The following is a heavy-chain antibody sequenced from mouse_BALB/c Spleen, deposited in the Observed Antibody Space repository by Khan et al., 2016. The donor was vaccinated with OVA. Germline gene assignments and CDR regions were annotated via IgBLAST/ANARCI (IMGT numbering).Heavy chain of an antibody. CDR3: ARDRISY. CDR2: INPTSGYT. J-gene: IGHJ2*01. Sequence: QVQLKQSGAELAKPGASVKMSCKASGYTFNSYWMHWIKQRPGQGLEWIGYINPTSGYTDYNQKFKDKATLTADKSSSTAYMQLSSLTSDDSAVYYCARDRISYWGQGTALTVSS. CDR1: GYTFNSYW. V-gene: IGHV1-7*01.